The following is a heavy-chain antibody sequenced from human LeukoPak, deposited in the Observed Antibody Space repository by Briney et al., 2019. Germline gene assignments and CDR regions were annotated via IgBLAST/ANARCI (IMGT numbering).Heavy chain of an antibody. Sequence: PGGSLRLSCAASGFTFSTYNMNWVRQAPGKGLEWVSSITSSSSYIYYADSVKGRFTISRDNPKSTLHLQMNSLRSEDTAVYYCARAMVRGVLPYWGQGTLVTVSS. CDR3: ARAMVRGVLPY. CDR2: ITSSSSYI. D-gene: IGHD3-10*01. J-gene: IGHJ4*02. CDR1: GFTFSTYN. V-gene: IGHV3-21*01.